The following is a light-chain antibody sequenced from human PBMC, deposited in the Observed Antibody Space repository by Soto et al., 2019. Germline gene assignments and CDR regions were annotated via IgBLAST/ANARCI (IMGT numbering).Light chain of an antibody. J-gene: IGKJ5*01. CDR1: QSVSSSY. CDR3: QQYGSSPSST. Sequence: EIVLTQSPGTLSLSPGERATLSCRASQSVSSSYLAWYQQKPGQAPRLLIYGASSRATGIPERFSGSGSGTDFTLTISRLEPEDFAVYYCQQYGSSPSSTFGQGTRLEIK. V-gene: IGKV3-20*01. CDR2: GAS.